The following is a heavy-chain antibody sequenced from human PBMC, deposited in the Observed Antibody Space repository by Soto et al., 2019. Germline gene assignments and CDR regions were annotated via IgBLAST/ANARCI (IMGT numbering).Heavy chain of an antibody. V-gene: IGHV3-23*01. J-gene: IGHJ6*02. Sequence: EVQLLESGGGLVQPGGSLRLSCVASGFTFSDYAMSWVRQAPGKGLEWVSAISGSGSSTYYADSVKGRLTISRDNSKNTLYLQMSSLRADDTAVYYCARDSVRYCRDGVCYQGYYYFAMDVWGQGTTVTVS. CDR3: ARDSVRYCRDGVCYQGYYYFAMDV. CDR2: ISGSGSST. CDR1: GFTFSDYA. D-gene: IGHD2-8*01.